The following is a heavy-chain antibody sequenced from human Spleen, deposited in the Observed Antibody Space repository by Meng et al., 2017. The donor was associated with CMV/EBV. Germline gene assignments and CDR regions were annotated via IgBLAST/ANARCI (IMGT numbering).Heavy chain of an antibody. Sequence: SGSTFTGYYRHWMRQAPGQGLEWVGWISTNSGSADYAKRLQDRVTMTTDKSTSTAYMELRSLRSEDTAVYYCASLVNCSSTSCYSPWGQGTLVTVSS. V-gene: IGHV1-18*04. CDR2: ISTNSGSA. CDR3: ASLVNCSSTSCYSP. J-gene: IGHJ5*02. CDR1: GSTFTGYY. D-gene: IGHD2-2*02.